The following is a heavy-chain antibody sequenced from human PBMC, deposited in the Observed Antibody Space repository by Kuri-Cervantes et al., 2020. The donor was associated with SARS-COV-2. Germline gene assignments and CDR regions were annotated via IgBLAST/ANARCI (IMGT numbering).Heavy chain of an antibody. Sequence: GGSLRLSCAASGFTFSSYSMNWVRQAPGKGLEWVSSISSSSSYIYYADSVKGRFTISRDNAKNSLYLQMNSLRAEDTAVYYCARKMATSYDAFDIWGQGTMVTVSS. J-gene: IGHJ3*02. CDR1: GFTFSSYS. D-gene: IGHD5-24*01. CDR2: ISSSSSYI. V-gene: IGHV3-21*01. CDR3: ARKMATSYDAFDI.